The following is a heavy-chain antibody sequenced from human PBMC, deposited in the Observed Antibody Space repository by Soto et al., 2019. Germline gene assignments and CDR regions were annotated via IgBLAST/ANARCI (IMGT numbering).Heavy chain of an antibody. V-gene: IGHV1-18*01. Sequence: GASVKVSCKASGYTFTSYGISWVRQAPGQGLEWMGWISAYNGNTNYAQKLRGRVTMTTDTSTSTAYMELRSLRSDDTAVYYCARGRLHYYDSPLTHDAFDIWGQGTMVTVSS. CDR2: ISAYNGNT. J-gene: IGHJ3*02. D-gene: IGHD3-22*01. CDR1: GYTFTSYG. CDR3: ARGRLHYYDSPLTHDAFDI.